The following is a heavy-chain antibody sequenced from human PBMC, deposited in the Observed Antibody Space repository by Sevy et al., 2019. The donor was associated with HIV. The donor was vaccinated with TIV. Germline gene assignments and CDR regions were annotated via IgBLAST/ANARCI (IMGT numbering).Heavy chain of an antibody. CDR1: GGPISSYY. J-gene: IGHJ5*02. CDR2: IHYTGSS. V-gene: IGHV4-59*01. D-gene: IGHD5-12*01. Sequence: SDTLSLTCTVSGGPISSYYWSWLRQPPGKGLQYIGYIHYTGSSNYNPSLKSRVTISLDTSKNQFSLKVTSVTAADTAVYYCARAPPVRSGDDSLNWFDPWGQGTLVTVSS. CDR3: ARAPPVRSGDDSLNWFDP.